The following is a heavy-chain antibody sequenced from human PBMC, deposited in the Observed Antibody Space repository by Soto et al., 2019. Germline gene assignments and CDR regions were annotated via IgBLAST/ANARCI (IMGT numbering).Heavy chain of an antibody. CDR2: INPSGDTT. CDR3: ARGMAVTTTSVGHYYYMDV. D-gene: IGHD6-19*01. J-gene: IGHJ6*03. CDR1: GYTFTNYS. V-gene: IGHV1-46*01. Sequence: QVQLVQSGAEVKKPGASVKVSCKTSGYTFTNYSMYWVRQAPGQGLEWMGIINPSGDTTAYAQKFQGRVSMTRDTSTSTVYMELNSLRSEDTALYYCARGMAVTTTSVGHYYYMDVWGEGTTVTVSS.